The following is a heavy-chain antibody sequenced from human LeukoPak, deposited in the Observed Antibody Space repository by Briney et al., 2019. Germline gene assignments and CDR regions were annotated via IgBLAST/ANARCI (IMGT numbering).Heavy chain of an antibody. CDR1: GGSFSGYY. CDR2: INHSGST. V-gene: IGHV4-34*01. J-gene: IGHJ4*02. CDR3: ARGIAAAGTR. D-gene: IGHD6-13*01. Sequence: SSETLSLTCAVYGGSFSGYYWSWIRQLPGKGLEWIGEINHSGSTNYNPSLKSRVTISVDTSKNQFSLKLSSVTAADTAVYYCARGIAAAGTRWGQGTLVTVSS.